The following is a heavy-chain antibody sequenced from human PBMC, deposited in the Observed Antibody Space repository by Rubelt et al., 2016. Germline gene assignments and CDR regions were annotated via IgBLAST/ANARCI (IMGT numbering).Heavy chain of an antibody. CDR2: IYYSGST. Sequence: QVQLQESGPGLVKPSETLSLTCTVSGGSISSYYWSWIRQPPGKGLEWIGSIYYSGSTYYNPSLKSRVTISVDTSKNQFSLKLSCVTAADTAVYYCAREGNYDFWSGYYTSVHFDYWGQGTLVTVSS. CDR3: AREGNYDFWSGYYTSVHFDY. J-gene: IGHJ4*02. V-gene: IGHV4-59*01. CDR1: GGSISSYY. D-gene: IGHD3-3*01.